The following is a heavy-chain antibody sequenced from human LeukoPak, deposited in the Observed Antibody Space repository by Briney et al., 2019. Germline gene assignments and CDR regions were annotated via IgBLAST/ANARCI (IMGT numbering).Heavy chain of an antibody. V-gene: IGHV1-8*01. CDR1: GSSFTDYD. J-gene: IGHJ4*02. D-gene: IGHD4-23*01. Sequence: GASVKVSCKASGSSFTDYDINWVRQTTGQGLEWMGWMNPNSGNTDYAQNFQGRVTMTTDTSISTAYMELSSLRSEDTAVYYCAREGVVTLFPDYWGQGTLVTVSS. CDR3: AREGVVTLFPDY. CDR2: MNPNSGNT.